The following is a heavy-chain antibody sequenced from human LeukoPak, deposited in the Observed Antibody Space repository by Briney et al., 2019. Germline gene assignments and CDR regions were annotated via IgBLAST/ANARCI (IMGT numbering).Heavy chain of an antibody. V-gene: IGHV3-7*05. CDR2: IKQDGSEK. CDR3: ARDGGVFGGSWYGSGY. CDR1: GFTFSNSW. D-gene: IGHD6-13*01. J-gene: IGHJ4*02. Sequence: GGSLRLSCAASGFTFSNSWMSWVRQAPGKGLEWVANIKQDGSEKHYVDSVKGRFTISRDNAKNSLYLQMNSLRAEDTAVYYCARDGGVFGGSWYGSGYWGQGTLVTVSS.